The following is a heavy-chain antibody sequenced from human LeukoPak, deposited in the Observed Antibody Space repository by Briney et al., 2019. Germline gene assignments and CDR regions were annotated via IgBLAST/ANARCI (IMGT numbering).Heavy chain of an antibody. Sequence: PGGSLRLSCAASGFTFSSYGMHWVRQAPGKGLEWVAVISYDGSNKYYADSVKGRFTISRDNSKNTLYLQMNSLRAEDTAVYYCAKGWTTGYDAFDIWGQGTMVTVSS. CDR2: ISYDGSNK. D-gene: IGHD3/OR15-3a*01. CDR1: GFTFSSYG. V-gene: IGHV3-30*18. CDR3: AKGWTTGYDAFDI. J-gene: IGHJ3*02.